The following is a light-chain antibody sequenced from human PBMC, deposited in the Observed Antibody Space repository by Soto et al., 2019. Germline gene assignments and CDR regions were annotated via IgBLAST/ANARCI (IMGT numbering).Light chain of an antibody. J-gene: IGKJ5*01. CDR2: GAT. CDR1: QSVSSSY. Sequence: EIVLTQSPGTLSLSPGERATLSCRASQSVSSSYLAWYQQKPGQAPRLLIYGATSKATGIPDRFSGSWSGTYFTITISRLEPEDFALYYCQQYGSSITFGQGTRLEIK. V-gene: IGKV3-20*01. CDR3: QQYGSSIT.